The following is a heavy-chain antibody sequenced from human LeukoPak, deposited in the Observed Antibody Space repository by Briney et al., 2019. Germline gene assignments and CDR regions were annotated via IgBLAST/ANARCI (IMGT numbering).Heavy chain of an antibody. CDR2: ISGSGGST. CDR1: GFTFSSYA. D-gene: IGHD6-19*01. Sequence: GGSLRLSCVASGFTFSSYAMSWVRQAPGKGLEWVSGISGSGGSTYYADSVKGWFTISRDNSKNTLSLQMNSLRAEDTAVYYCAKETYSSGWYPYFDYWGQGTLVTVSS. J-gene: IGHJ4*02. V-gene: IGHV3-23*01. CDR3: AKETYSSGWYPYFDY.